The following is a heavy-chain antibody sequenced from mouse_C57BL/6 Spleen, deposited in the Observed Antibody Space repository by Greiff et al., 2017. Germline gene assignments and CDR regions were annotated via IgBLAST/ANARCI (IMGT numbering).Heavy chain of an antibody. CDR3: ARGYYGNPLDY. CDR1: GYSITSGYY. D-gene: IGHD2-1*01. CDR2: ISYDGSN. V-gene: IGHV3-6*01. Sequence: DVKLQESGPGLVKPSPSLSLTCSVTGYSITSGYYWNWIRQFPGNKLEWMGYISYDGSNNYNPSLKNRISITRDTSKNQFFLKLNSVTTEDTATYYCARGYYGNPLDYWGQGTTLTVSS. J-gene: IGHJ2*01.